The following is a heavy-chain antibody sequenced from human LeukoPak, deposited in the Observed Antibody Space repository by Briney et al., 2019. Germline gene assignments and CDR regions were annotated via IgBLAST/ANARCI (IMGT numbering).Heavy chain of an antibody. D-gene: IGHD3-16*02. Sequence: ASVKVSCKASGYTFTGYYMHWVRQAPGQGLEWMGWINPNSSGTNYAQKFQGWVTMTRDTSISTAYMELSRLRSDDTAVYYCARNRFGGVIDYGMDVWGKGTTVTVSS. CDR1: GYTFTGYY. J-gene: IGHJ6*04. CDR2: INPNSSGT. CDR3: ARNRFGGVIDYGMDV. V-gene: IGHV1-2*04.